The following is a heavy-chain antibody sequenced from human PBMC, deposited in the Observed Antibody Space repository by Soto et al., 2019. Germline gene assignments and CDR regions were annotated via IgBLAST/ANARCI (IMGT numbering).Heavy chain of an antibody. V-gene: IGHV3-15*01. J-gene: IGHJ3*02. CDR3: TTGYCSGGSCYSDAFDI. Sequence: GGSLRLSCAASGFTFSNAWMSWVRQAPGKGLEWVGRIKSKTDGGTTDYAAPMKGRFTISRDDSKNTLYLQMNSLKTEDTAVYYCTTGYCSGGSCYSDAFDIWGQGTMVTVSS. D-gene: IGHD2-15*01. CDR1: GFTFSNAW. CDR2: IKSKTDGGTT.